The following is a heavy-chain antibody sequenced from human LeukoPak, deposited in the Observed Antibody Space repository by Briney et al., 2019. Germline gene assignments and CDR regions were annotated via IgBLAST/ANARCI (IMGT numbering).Heavy chain of an antibody. J-gene: IGHJ4*02. Sequence: SETLSLTCTVSSVTISSYYWSWLRQPPGKGLEGIGYIYYSGSTNSNPSPESGVTISVDTSKNDFSLKQSSVTAAQTDVYYCARQRSYSSSRALFGYWGQGTLVTVSS. V-gene: IGHV4-59*08. D-gene: IGHD6-13*01. CDR3: ARQRSYSSSRALFGY. CDR1: SVTISSYY. CDR2: IYYSGST.